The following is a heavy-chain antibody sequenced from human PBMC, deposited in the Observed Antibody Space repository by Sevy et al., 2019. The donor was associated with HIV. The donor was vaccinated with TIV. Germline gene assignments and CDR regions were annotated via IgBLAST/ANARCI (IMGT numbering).Heavy chain of an antibody. D-gene: IGHD6-13*01. Sequence: GGSLILSCAASGFTFSSYAMHWVRQAPGKGLEWVAVISYDGSNKYYADSVKGRFTISRDNSKNTLYLQMNSLRAEDTAVYYCAHSVAAAAPFDYWGQGTLVTVSS. V-gene: IGHV3-30-3*01. CDR2: ISYDGSNK. CDR3: AHSVAAAAPFDY. CDR1: GFTFSSYA. J-gene: IGHJ4*01.